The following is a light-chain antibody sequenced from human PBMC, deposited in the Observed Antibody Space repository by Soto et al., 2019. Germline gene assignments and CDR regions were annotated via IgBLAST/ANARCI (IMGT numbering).Light chain of an antibody. CDR2: GAS. V-gene: IGKV3-15*01. J-gene: IGKJ2*01. CDR3: QQYTNWPPTYT. Sequence: EIVLTQSPATLSVSPGERAALSCRASQSVSSNLAWYQQKPGQAPRLLIFGASTRATGIPAGFSGSGSRTEFTLTISSLQSEDFAVYYCQQYTNWPPTYTFGQGTKVDIK. CDR1: QSVSSN.